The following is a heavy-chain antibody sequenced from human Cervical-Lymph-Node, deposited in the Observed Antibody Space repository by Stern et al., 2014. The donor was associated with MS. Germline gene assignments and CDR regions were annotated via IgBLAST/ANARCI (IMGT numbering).Heavy chain of an antibody. CDR1: GFSLSTRGVG. CDR2: IYCDADT. V-gene: IGHV2-5*02. CDR3: VHPTKAASTSFDQ. D-gene: IGHD6-13*01. J-gene: IGHJ4*02. Sequence: QVTLKESGPTLVKPTQTLTLTCTFSGFSLSTRGVGVGWIRQPPGKPLAWLALIYCDADTRYSPSLKSRLTITKDTSKSQVVLTLTNVDPADTATYYCVHPTKAASTSFDQWGQGTLVTVSS.